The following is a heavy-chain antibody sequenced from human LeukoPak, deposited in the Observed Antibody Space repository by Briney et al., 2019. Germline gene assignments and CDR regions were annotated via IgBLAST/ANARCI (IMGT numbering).Heavy chain of an antibody. CDR2: IYYDGST. CDR1: GGSISRYY. Sequence: SETLSLTCTVPGGSISRYYWSWIRQPPGKGLEWIGYIYYDGSTNYNPSLKSRVTISLDTSKNQFSLKLSSVTAADTAVYYCAKEAQGCSITSCYFDYWGQGTLVTVSS. D-gene: IGHD2-2*01. J-gene: IGHJ4*02. V-gene: IGHV4-59*12. CDR3: AKEAQGCSITSCYFDY.